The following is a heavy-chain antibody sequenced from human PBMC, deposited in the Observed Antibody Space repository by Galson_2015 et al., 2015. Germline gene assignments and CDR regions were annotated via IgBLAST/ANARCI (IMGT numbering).Heavy chain of an antibody. CDR3: ARVYPSSRGWTPFDC. CDR2: IWYDGSKT. J-gene: IGHJ4*02. Sequence: SLRLSCAASGFTFSTYGMHWVRQAPGKGLEWVAVIWYDGSKTYYAESVKGRFTISRDNSKNTLYLQMDSLRAEDTAVYYCARVYPSSRGWTPFDCWGQGTLVTVSS. D-gene: IGHD3/OR15-3a*01. V-gene: IGHV3-33*01. CDR1: GFTFSTYG.